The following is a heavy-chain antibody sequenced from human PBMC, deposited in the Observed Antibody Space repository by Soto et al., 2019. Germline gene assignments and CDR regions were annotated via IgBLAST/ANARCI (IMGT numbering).Heavy chain of an antibody. V-gene: IGHV3-23*01. CDR2: ISGSGGST. D-gene: IGHD1-26*01. CDR1: GFTFSSYA. Sequence: GGSLRLSCAASGFTFSSYAMSWVRQAPGKGLEWVSAISGSGGSTYYADSVKGRFTISRDNSKNTLYLQMNSLRAEDTAVYYCAKDLWDKTDYFPTTGYYGMDVWGQGTTVTVSS. J-gene: IGHJ6*02. CDR3: AKDLWDKTDYFPTTGYYGMDV.